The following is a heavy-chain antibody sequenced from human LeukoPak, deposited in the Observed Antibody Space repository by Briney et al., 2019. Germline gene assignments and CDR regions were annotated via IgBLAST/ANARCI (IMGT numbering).Heavy chain of an antibody. CDR1: GFIFSDYY. D-gene: IGHD2-21*01. J-gene: IGHJ4*02. Sequence: GGSLRLSCAASGFIFSDYYISWIRQAPGKELEWVSVMYSGGTAFYSDSVRGRFTISRDNSKNTLYLQMSGLKVEDTAVYYCARSIPGPHCGGDGCPPTLTPFDLWGQGTLVTVSS. V-gene: IGHV3-53*01. CDR3: ARSIPGPHCGGDGCPPTLTPFDL. CDR2: MYSGGTA.